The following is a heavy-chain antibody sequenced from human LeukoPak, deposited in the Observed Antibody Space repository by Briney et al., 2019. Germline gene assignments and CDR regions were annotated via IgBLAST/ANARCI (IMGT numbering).Heavy chain of an antibody. CDR1: GFTFSSYG. J-gene: IGHJ1*01. CDR2: LWYDGSNK. D-gene: IGHD6-13*01. CDR3: ARCYYSSSWTEYFQH. V-gene: IGHV3-33*01. Sequence: GGSLRLSCAASGFTFSSYGMHWVRQAPGKGLEWVAVLWYDGSNKYYADSVKGRFTISRDNSKNTLYLQMSSLRAEDTAVYYCARCYYSSSWTEYFQHWGQGTLVTVSS.